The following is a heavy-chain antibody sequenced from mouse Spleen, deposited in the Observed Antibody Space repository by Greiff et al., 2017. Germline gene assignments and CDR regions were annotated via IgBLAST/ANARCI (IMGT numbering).Heavy chain of an antibody. J-gene: IGHJ4*01. D-gene: IGHD3-1*01. Sequence: VKLMESGPGLVQPSQSLSITCTVSGFSLTSYGVHWVRQSPGKGLEWLGVIWSGGSTDYNAAFISRLSISKDNSKSQVFFKMNSLQADDTAIYYCARNWAYAMDYWGQGTSVTVSS. CDR2: IWSGGST. V-gene: IGHV2-2*01. CDR3: ARNWAYAMDY. CDR1: GFSLTSYG.